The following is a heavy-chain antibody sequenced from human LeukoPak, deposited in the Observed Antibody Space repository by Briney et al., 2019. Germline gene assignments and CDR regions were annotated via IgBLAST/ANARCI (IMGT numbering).Heavy chain of an antibody. CDR2: ISNDGSNI. V-gene: IGHV3-30*18. D-gene: IGHD2-21*01. Sequence: GGSLRLSCAASGFTFSSYSMNWVRQAPGKGLEWVAVISNDGSNIQYADSAKGRFTISRDNSKNTVYLQMNSLRSEDTAVYYCAKDPYRVIVATGNYLDPWGQGTLVTVSS. CDR1: GFTFSSYS. CDR3: AKDPYRVIVATGNYLDP. J-gene: IGHJ5*02.